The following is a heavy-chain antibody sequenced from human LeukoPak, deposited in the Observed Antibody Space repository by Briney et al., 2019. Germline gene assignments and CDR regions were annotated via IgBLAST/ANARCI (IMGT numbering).Heavy chain of an antibody. D-gene: IGHD3-22*01. Sequence: ASVKVSCKASGYTFTSYGISWVRQAPGLGLEWMGWISAYNGNTNYAQKLQGRVTMTTDTSTSTAYMELRSLRSDDAAVYYCARGSYYYDSSGYWYFDLWGRGTLVTVSS. CDR1: GYTFTSYG. CDR3: ARGSYYYDSSGYWYFDL. J-gene: IGHJ2*01. V-gene: IGHV1-18*01. CDR2: ISAYNGNT.